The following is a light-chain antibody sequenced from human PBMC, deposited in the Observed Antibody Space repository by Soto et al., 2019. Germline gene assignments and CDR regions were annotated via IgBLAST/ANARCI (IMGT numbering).Light chain of an antibody. CDR2: GAS. CDR1: QSVSSSY. CDR3: QHYGSSPWT. J-gene: IGKJ1*01. V-gene: IGKV3-20*01. Sequence: EIVLTQSPGTLSLSPGERATLSCRASQSVSSSYLAWYQQKPGQAPRLLIYGASSRATGIPDRFSGSGSGTDFTLTIRRLEPEYLAVYYCQHYGSSPWTFGQGTQVEIK.